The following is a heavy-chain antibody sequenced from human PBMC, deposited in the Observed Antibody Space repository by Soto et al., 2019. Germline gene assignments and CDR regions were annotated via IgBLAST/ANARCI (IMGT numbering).Heavy chain of an antibody. J-gene: IGHJ4*02. CDR1: GFTFSSYG. CDR3: AKDRVVVITTPVDY. D-gene: IGHD3-22*01. V-gene: IGHV3-30*18. Sequence: PGGSLRLSCAASGFTFSSYGMHWVRQAPGKGLEWVAVISYDGSNRYYADSVKGRFTISRDNSKNTLYLQMNSLRAEDTAVYYCAKDRVVVITTPVDYWGQGTLVTVSS. CDR2: ISYDGSNR.